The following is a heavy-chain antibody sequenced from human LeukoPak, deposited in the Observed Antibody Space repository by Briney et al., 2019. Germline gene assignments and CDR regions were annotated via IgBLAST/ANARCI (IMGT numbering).Heavy chain of an antibody. J-gene: IGHJ4*02. CDR2: ISGDGIAT. CDR3: ARGETSSSWSTFDY. CDR1: GFIFNKFW. V-gene: IGHV3-74*01. D-gene: IGHD6-13*01. Sequence: GSLRLSCAASGFIFNKFWMHWLRQAPGEGLVWVSRISGDGIATTYADSVKGRFTISRDSAKITVYLQMNSLRAEDTAVYYCARGETSSSWSTFDYWGQGTLATVSS.